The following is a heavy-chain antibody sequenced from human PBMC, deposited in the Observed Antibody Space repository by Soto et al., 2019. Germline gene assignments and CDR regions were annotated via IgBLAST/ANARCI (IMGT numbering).Heavy chain of an antibody. CDR3: ARGVGESCSGGSCYDAFDI. CDR1: GFTFSSYA. CDR2: INHSGST. D-gene: IGHD2-15*01. J-gene: IGHJ3*02. V-gene: IGHV4-34*01. Sequence: LRLSCGASGFTFSSYAMSWFRQAPGKGLEWIGEINHSGSTNYNPSLKSRVTISVDTSKNQFSLKLSSVTAADTAVYYCARGVGESCSGGSCYDAFDIWGQGTRATVSS.